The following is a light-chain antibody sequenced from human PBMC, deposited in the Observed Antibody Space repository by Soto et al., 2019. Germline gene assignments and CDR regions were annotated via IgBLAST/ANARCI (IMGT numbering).Light chain of an antibody. CDR2: GAS. CDR3: QQYGSSSWT. CDR1: QSVSSSY. V-gene: IGKV3-20*01. Sequence: EIVLTGCRCTLSLSQGERATLSCRASQSVSSSYLAWYQQKPGQAPRLLIYGASSRATGIPDRFSGSGSGTDFTLTISRLEPEDFAVYYCQQYGSSSWTFGQGTKV. J-gene: IGKJ1*01.